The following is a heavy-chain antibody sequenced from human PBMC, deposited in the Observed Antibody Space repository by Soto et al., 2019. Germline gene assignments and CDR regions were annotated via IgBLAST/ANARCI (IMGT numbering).Heavy chain of an antibody. CDR3: ATLNCSSTSSYYYYGMDV. V-gene: IGHV4-34*01. CDR2: INQSGST. Sequence: SETLSLTCAVYWGSFSGYYWSCIRQPPWKGLEWIVEINQSGSTNYNPSLKSRVTISVDTSKNQFSLELSSVTAADNAVYYCATLNCSSTSSYYYYGMDVWGQGPMVTVSS. CDR1: WGSFSGYY. D-gene: IGHD2-2*01. J-gene: IGHJ6*01.